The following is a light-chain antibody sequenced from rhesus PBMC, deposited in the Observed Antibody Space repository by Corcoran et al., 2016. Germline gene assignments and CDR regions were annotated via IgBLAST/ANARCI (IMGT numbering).Light chain of an antibody. J-gene: IGKJ1*01. CDR3: QQYNDLLPT. CDR2: SAY. V-gene: IGKV3-40*03. CDR1: QSVGSY. Sequence: EIVMTQSPATLSLSPGETATLSCRASQSVGSYLAWYQQTPGQAPKLLVHSAYFRATGIPARFSGSGSRTDFTLTISSLEPEDVGVYHCQQYNDLLPTFGQGTKVEIK.